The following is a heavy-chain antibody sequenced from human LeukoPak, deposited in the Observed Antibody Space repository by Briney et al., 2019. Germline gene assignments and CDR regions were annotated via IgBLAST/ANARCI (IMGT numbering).Heavy chain of an antibody. V-gene: IGHV3-21*01. D-gene: IGHD3-10*01. CDR1: GFTFSSYS. Sequence: GGSLRLSCAASGFTFSSYSMNWVRQAPGKGLEWVSSISSSSSYIYYADSVKGRFTISRDNAKNSLYLQMNSLRAEDTAVYYCARDDGSGSDDYYYYMDVWGKGTTVTISS. J-gene: IGHJ6*03. CDR2: ISSSSSYI. CDR3: ARDDGSGSDDYYYYMDV.